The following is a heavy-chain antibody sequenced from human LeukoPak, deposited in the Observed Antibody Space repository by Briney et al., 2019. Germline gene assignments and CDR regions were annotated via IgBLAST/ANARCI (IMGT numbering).Heavy chain of an antibody. CDR3: ARDSAYYYDSSGYHDAFDI. V-gene: IGHV4-31*03. Sequence: SETLSLTCTVSGGSISSGGYYWSWIRQHPGKGLEWIGYIYYSGSTYYNPSLKSRVTISVDTSKSQFSLKLSSVTAADTAVYYCARDSAYYYDSSGYHDAFDIWGQGTMVTVSS. CDR2: IYYSGST. CDR1: GGSISSGGYY. D-gene: IGHD3-22*01. J-gene: IGHJ3*02.